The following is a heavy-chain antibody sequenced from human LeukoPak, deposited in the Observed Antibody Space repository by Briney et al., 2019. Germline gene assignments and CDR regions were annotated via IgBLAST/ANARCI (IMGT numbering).Heavy chain of an antibody. CDR1: GFTFSSYS. V-gene: IGHV3-21*01. J-gene: IGHJ3*02. D-gene: IGHD2-15*01. CDR3: ARVKDSDDAFDI. CDR2: ISSSSSYI. Sequence: GGSLRLSCAASGFTFSSYSMNWVRQAPGKGLEWVSSISSSSSYIYYADSVKGRFTISRDNAKNSLYLQMNSLRAEDTAVYYCARVKDSDDAFDIWGQGTMVTVSS.